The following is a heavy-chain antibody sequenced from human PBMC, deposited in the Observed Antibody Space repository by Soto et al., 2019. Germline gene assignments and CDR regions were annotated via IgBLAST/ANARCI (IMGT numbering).Heavy chain of an antibody. Sequence: QVQLVQSGAEVIRPGSSVKVSCKASGGTFSSYTFSWVRQVPGQGLEWMGRIIPILTITTYAQEFQGRVTLTADTSTNTAYMALSSLRFEDTAVYSCEREALTTSGRAFDFWGQGTLVTVSS. D-gene: IGHD3-3*02. CDR2: IIPILTIT. V-gene: IGHV1-69*08. CDR3: EREALTTSGRAFDF. CDR1: GGTFSSYT. J-gene: IGHJ3*01.